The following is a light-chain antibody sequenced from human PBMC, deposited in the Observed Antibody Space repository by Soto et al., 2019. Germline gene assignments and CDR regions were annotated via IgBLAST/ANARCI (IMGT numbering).Light chain of an antibody. V-gene: IGKV3-15*01. CDR2: GAS. J-gene: IGKJ5*01. Sequence: EILMTQSPDTLSVSPGESATLSCRASQRVYRNLAWYQQRPGQAPRLXXYGASTRANGVPARFSGRGSGTELTLTISSLQSEDFAVYYCQQYTNWPTNTFGQGTRLEIK. CDR1: QRVYRN. CDR3: QQYTNWPTNT.